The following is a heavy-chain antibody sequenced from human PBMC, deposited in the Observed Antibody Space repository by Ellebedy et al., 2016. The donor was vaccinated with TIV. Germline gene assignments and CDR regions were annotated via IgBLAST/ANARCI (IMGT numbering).Heavy chain of an antibody. D-gene: IGHD6-19*01. CDR1: GGSFSDYY. Sequence: SETLSLXXAVYGGSFSDYYWTWIRQPPGQGLEWIGEINHSGSTNYNPSLGSRVTISVDTSKNQFSLRLSSVTAADTAVYYCAPSRRYSSAWYEGWFGPWGQGALVTVFS. V-gene: IGHV4-34*01. J-gene: IGHJ5*02. CDR3: APSRRYSSAWYEGWFGP. CDR2: INHSGST.